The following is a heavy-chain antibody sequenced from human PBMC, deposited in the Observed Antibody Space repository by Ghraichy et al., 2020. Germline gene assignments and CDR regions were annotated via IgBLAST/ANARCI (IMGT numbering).Heavy chain of an antibody. D-gene: IGHD4-17*01. CDR2: IYFDGSDK. J-gene: IGHJ6*02. CDR1: GFTFRTYG. Sequence: GESLNISCAASGFTFRTYGMHWVRQAPGKGLEWVAFIYFDGSDKYYADSVKGRFTISRDNSKNTVYLQMNSLRAEDTALYYCARDFGPTTVTRHYRYYGMDVWGQGTTVIVSS. CDR3: ARDFGPTTVTRHYRYYGMDV. V-gene: IGHV3-33*01.